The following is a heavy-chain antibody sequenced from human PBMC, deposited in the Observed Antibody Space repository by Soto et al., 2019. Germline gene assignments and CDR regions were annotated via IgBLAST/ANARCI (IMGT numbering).Heavy chain of an antibody. CDR1: GYTFTRYT. CDR3: ARGIATGELDP. D-gene: IGHD2-15*01. J-gene: IGHJ5*02. Sequence: QVQLVQSGAEVKKPGASVKISCKASGYTFTRYTMNWGRQAPGQRLEWMGWINPDNGNTKSSQKFQDRVIITRDTSASTAYRALSSLRSEDTAVYYGARGIATGELDPWGQGTRVTVSS. CDR2: INPDNGNT. V-gene: IGHV1-3*01.